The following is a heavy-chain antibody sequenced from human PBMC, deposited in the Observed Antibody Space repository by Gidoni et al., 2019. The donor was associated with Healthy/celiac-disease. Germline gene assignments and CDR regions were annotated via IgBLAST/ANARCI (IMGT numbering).Heavy chain of an antibody. CDR1: GGSFSGYY. CDR3: ARGGGDLLRFLEWLSAFDY. Sequence: QVQLQQWGAGLLKPSETLSLTCAVYGGSFSGYYWSWIRQPPGKGLEWIGEINHSGSTNYNPSLKSRVTISVDTSKIQFSLKLSSVTAADTAVYYCARGGGDLLRFLEWLSAFDYWGQGTLVTVSS. D-gene: IGHD3-3*01. CDR2: INHSGST. V-gene: IGHV4-34*01. J-gene: IGHJ4*02.